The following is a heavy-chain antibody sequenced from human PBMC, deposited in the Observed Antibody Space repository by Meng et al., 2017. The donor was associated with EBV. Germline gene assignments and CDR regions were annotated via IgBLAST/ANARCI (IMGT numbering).Heavy chain of an antibody. CDR2: ITPVFGIA. CDR1: GYHFNNFG. J-gene: IGHJ4*02. D-gene: IGHD5-12*01. V-gene: IGHV1-69*17. Sequence: AEGKEPGAAVKVSWKGLGYHFNNFGICWVRQAPGQGLEWMGDITPVFGIANYAESFQGRVTISADTSTRTAYMDLSSLRSDDTAVYYCVRDLWLRIGECVWGQGTLVTVSS. CDR3: VRDLWLRIGECV.